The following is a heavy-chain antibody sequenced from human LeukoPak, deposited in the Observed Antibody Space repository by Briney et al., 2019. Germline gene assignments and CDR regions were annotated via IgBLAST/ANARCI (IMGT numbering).Heavy chain of an antibody. CDR2: IYYSGST. J-gene: IGHJ4*02. CDR1: GGSISSSSYY. D-gene: IGHD2-21*02. V-gene: IGHV4-39*01. Sequence: RSSETLSLTCTVSGGSISSSSYYWGWIRQPPGKGLEWIGSIYYSGSTYYNPSLKSRVTISVDTSKNQFSLKLSSVTAADTAVYYCARHMNCGGDCYYYFDYWGQGTLVTVSS. CDR3: ARHMNCGGDCYYYFDY.